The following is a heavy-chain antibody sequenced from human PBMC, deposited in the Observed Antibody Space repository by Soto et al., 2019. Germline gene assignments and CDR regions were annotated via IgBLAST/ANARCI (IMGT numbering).Heavy chain of an antibody. D-gene: IGHD6-13*01. J-gene: IGHJ4*02. V-gene: IGHV3-15*01. CDR2: IKRKTDGETT. Sequence: EVQLVESGGGLVKPGGSLRLSCAASGFTFSDAWMSWVRQGPGKGLEWVGRIKRKTDGETTEYAAPVKGRFIVSRDDSTNTLYLQMNSLKTEDTAVYYCATVMPAAVYWGQGTLVTVSS. CDR3: ATVMPAAVY. CDR1: GFTFSDAW.